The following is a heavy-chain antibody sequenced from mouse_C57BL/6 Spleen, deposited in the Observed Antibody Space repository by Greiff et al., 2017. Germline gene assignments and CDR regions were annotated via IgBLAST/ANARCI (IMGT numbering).Heavy chain of an antibody. V-gene: IGHV2-2*01. CDR2: IWSGGST. CDR3: ARKGRGYYLDY. Sequence: VQVVESGPGLVQPSQSLSITCTVSGFSLTSYGVHWVRQSPGKGLEWLGVIWSGGSTDYNAAFISRLSISKDNSKSQVFFKMNSLQADDTARYYCARKGRGYYLDYWGQGTTLTVSS. D-gene: IGHD1-1*02. CDR1: GFSLTSYG. J-gene: IGHJ2*01.